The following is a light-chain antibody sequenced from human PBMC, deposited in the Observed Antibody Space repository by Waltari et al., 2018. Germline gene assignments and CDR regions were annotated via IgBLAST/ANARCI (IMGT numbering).Light chain of an antibody. J-gene: IGLJ2*01. V-gene: IGLV1-51*01. Sequence: QSVLTQPPSVSAAPGQKVTISCSGTGSNIGNNYVSWYQQFPGTAPKLLIFDNNKRPSGIPGRFSGSKSGTSATLVITGLQTGDEADYYCGTWDTSLSKVFGGGTKLTVL. CDR1: GSNIGNNY. CDR3: GTWDTSLSKV. CDR2: DNN.